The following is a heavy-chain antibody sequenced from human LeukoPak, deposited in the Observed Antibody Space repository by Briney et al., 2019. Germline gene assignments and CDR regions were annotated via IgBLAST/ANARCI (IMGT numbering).Heavy chain of an antibody. D-gene: IGHD3-9*01. V-gene: IGHV4-34*01. J-gene: IGHJ6*03. CDR3: ARLGTYYDILTGFGYYYYMDV. CDR1: GGSFSGYY. Sequence: SETLSLTCAVYGGSFSGYYWSWIRQPPGKGLEWIGEINHSGSTNYNPSLKSRVTISVDTSKNQFSLKLSSVTAADTAVYYCARLGTYYDILTGFGYYYYMDVWGKGTTVTISS. CDR2: INHSGST.